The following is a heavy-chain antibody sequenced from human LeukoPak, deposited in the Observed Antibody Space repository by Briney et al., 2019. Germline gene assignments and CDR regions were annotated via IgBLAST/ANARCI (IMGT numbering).Heavy chain of an antibody. CDR3: ARRHYDILTGYYKLDY. Sequence: ASVKVSCKASGYTFTSYYMHWVRQAPGQGLEWMGIINPSGGSTSYAQKFQGRVTMTRDTSTSTVYMELSSLRSEDTAVYYCARRHYDILTGYYKLDYWGQGTLVTVSS. V-gene: IGHV1-46*01. CDR2: INPSGGST. D-gene: IGHD3-9*01. J-gene: IGHJ4*02. CDR1: GYTFTSYY.